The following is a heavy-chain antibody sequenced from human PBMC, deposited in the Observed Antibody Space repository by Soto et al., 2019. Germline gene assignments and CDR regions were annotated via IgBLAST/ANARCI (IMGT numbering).Heavy chain of an antibody. D-gene: IGHD2-2*01. J-gene: IGHJ5*02. CDR3: ARGYCISTSCSLYNWFDP. Sequence: SETLSLTCTVSGGSISNYYWSWIRQPPGKGLEWIGCIFYSGSTNYSPSLRSRVTISVDTSKNQFSLELSSVTAADTAVYYCARGYCISTSCSLYNWFDPWGQGTLVTVSS. CDR1: GGSISNYY. CDR2: IFYSGST. V-gene: IGHV4-59*12.